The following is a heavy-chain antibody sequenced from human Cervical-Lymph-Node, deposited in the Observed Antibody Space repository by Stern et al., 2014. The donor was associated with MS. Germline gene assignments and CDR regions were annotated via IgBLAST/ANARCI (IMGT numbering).Heavy chain of an antibody. V-gene: IGHV4-39*01. D-gene: IGHD6-19*01. Sequence: QLQLQESGPGLVKPSETLSLTCTVSGGSISSSSYYWGWIRQPPGKGLEWIGSIYYSGSTHYNPSLKSRVTISVDTSKNQFSLKLSSVTAADTAVYYCARTAVAGPLKLDYWGQGTLVTVSS. J-gene: IGHJ4*02. CDR3: ARTAVAGPLKLDY. CDR2: IYYSGST. CDR1: GGSISSSSYY.